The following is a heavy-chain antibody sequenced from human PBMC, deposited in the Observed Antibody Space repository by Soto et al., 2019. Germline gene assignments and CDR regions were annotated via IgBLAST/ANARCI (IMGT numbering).Heavy chain of an antibody. Sequence: QVQLQESGPGLVKPSETLSLTCTVSGGSISSYYWSWIRQPPGKGLEWIGYIYYSGSTNYNPSLKRRVTISVGPSQNQFSLKLSSVTAADTAVYFCARRYGGNLDYWGQGTLVTVSS. CDR2: IYYSGST. V-gene: IGHV4-59*08. D-gene: IGHD1-26*01. J-gene: IGHJ4*02. CDR1: GGSISSYY. CDR3: ARRYGGNLDY.